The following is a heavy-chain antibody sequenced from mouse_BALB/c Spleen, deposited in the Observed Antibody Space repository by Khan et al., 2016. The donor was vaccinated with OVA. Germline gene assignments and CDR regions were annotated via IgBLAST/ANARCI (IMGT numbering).Heavy chain of an antibody. CDR2: ISSGGDNT. CDR1: GFTFSSYT. Sequence: LVESGGGLVKPGGSLKLSCAASGFTFSSYTMSWVRQTPEKRLEWVATISSGGDNTYYPASVKGRFTISIDNAKNNLYLQMSSLRSEDTALYYCARSNYGNFAHWGQGTLVTVSA. CDR3: ARSNYGNFAH. J-gene: IGHJ3*01. V-gene: IGHV5-9*03. D-gene: IGHD2-1*01.